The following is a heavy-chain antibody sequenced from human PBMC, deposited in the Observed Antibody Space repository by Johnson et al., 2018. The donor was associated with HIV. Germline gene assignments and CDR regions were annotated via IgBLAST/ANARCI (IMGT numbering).Heavy chain of an antibody. V-gene: IGHV3-20*04. CDR2: ITWNGGST. Sequence: EVQLVESGGGVVRPGGSLRLSCAASGFTFDDYGMSWVRQAPGKGLEWVSGITWNGGSTGYADSVKGRFTISRDNAKNSLYLQMNSLRAEDTAWYYCARVVGYKYGSAGDNDAFDIWGQWTMVTVSS. CDR1: GFTFDDYG. CDR3: ARVVGYKYGSAGDNDAFDI. D-gene: IGHD5-18*01. J-gene: IGHJ3*02.